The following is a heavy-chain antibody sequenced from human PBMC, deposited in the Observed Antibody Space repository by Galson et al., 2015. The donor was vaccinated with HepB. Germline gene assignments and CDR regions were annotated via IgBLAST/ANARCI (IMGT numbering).Heavy chain of an antibody. CDR2: ISRGGDTS. V-gene: IGHV3-23*01. J-gene: IGHJ4*02. D-gene: IGHD2/OR15-2a*01. Sequence: SLRLSCAACGFTFTSYGMSWVRQAPGKGLECVSAISRGGDTSDYADSVNGRFTVSRDSSTNTLYLQMNGLRADDTAIYYCVRGTTAPDYWGQGTLVTVSS. CDR3: VRGTTAPDY. CDR1: GFTFTSYG.